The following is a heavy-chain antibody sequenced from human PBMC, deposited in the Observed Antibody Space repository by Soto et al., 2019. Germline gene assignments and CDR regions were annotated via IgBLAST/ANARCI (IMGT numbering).Heavy chain of an antibody. CDR2: MNPNSGDT. CDR3: ARERGGAPATLDYYYFYMDV. V-gene: IGHV1-2*02. CDR1: GYRFSDYY. D-gene: IGHD3-16*01. J-gene: IGHJ6*03. Sequence: QVQLVQSGAEVKKPGASVTVSCKASGYRFSDYYLHWVRQAPGQGPEWMGWMNPNSGDTKYAQKFKGRVTMTRDTSVRTAFMELNWLKSDDTAVYYWARERGGAPATLDYYYFYMDVWGIGTTVTVSS.